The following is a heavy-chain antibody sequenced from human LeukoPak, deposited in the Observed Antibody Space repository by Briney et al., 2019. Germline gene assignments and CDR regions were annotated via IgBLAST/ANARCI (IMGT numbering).Heavy chain of an antibody. D-gene: IGHD3-9*01. CDR2: ISGSGGST. CDR1: GFTFSSYS. V-gene: IGHV3-23*01. J-gene: IGHJ4*02. CDR3: ANSLYYDILTGYSPHY. Sequence: PGGSLRLSCAASGFTFSSYSMNWVRQAPGKGLEWVSGISGSGGSTYYADSVKGRFTISRDNSKNTLYLQMNSLRAEDTAVYYCANSLYYDILTGYSPHYWGQGTLVTVSS.